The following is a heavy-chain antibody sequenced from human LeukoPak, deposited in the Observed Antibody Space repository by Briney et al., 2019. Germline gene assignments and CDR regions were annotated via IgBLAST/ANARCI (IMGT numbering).Heavy chain of an antibody. Sequence: SETLSLTCSVSGGSISIYYWTWIRQIPGKGLEWIGYIYYSGSTNYNPSLKSRVTISVDTSKNQFSLKLSSVTAADTAVYYCARSLDHYDFWSGYLPWGQGTLVTVSS. V-gene: IGHV4-59*01. J-gene: IGHJ4*02. CDR3: ARSLDHYDFWSGYLP. CDR1: GGSISIYY. D-gene: IGHD3-3*01. CDR2: IYYSGST.